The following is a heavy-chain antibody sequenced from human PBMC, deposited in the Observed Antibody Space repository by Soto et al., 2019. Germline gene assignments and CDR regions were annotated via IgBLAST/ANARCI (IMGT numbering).Heavy chain of an antibody. Sequence: PSETLSLTYTVSGGSMSSYYWSWIRQPPGKGLEWIGYVYYSGSTNYNPSLKSRVTMSVDTSKNQFSLKLSSVTAADTAVYYCARHPTVTTGRWFDPWGQGTLVTVSS. J-gene: IGHJ5*02. CDR3: ARHPTVTTGRWFDP. CDR2: VYYSGST. D-gene: IGHD4-17*01. V-gene: IGHV4-59*01. CDR1: GGSMSSYY.